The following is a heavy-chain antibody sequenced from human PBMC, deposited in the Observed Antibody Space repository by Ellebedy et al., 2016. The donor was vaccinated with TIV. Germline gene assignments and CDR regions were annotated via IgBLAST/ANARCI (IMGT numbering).Heavy chain of an antibody. J-gene: IGHJ6*02. CDR2: IKSKTDGGTT. Sequence: GESLKISXAASGFTFSSYAMSWVRQAPGKGLEWVGRIKSKTDGGTTDYAAPVKGRFTISRDDSKNTLYLQMNSLRAEDTAVYYCAKKRTKQYYYGMDVWGQGTTVTVSS. CDR1: GFTFSSYA. V-gene: IGHV3-15*01. CDR3: AKKRTKQYYYGMDV. D-gene: IGHD1/OR15-1a*01.